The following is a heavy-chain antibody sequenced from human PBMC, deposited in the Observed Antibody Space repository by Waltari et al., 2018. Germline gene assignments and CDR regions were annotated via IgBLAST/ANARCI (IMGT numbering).Heavy chain of an antibody. J-gene: IGHJ4*02. CDR3: AKDPGDYGLFDY. D-gene: IGHD3-10*01. CDR1: GFTFDDYA. V-gene: IGHV3-9*01. CDR2: ISWNSGSI. Sequence: EVQLVESGGGLVQPGRSLRLSCAASGFTFDDYAMHWVRQAPGKGLEWVSGISWNSGSIGYADSVKGRFTISRDNAKNSLYLQMNSLRAEDTAVYYCAKDPGDYGLFDYWGQGTLVTVSS.